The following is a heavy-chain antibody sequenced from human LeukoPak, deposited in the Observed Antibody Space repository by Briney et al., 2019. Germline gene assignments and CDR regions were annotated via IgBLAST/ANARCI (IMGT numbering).Heavy chain of an antibody. CDR2: ISYDGSNK. CDR3: AKAWGYGDYLLDY. J-gene: IGHJ4*02. CDR1: GFTFSSYG. Sequence: GRSLRLSCAASGFTFSSYGMHWVRQAPGKGLEWVAVISYDGSNKYYADSVKGRFTISRDNSKNMLYLQMNSLRAEDTAVYYCAKAWGYGDYLLDYWGQGTLVTVSS. V-gene: IGHV3-30*18. D-gene: IGHD4-17*01.